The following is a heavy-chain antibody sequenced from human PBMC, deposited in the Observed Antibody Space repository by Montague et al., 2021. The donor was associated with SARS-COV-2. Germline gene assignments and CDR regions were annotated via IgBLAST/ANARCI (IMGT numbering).Heavy chain of an antibody. V-gene: IGHV4-4*07. CDR2: IYTRGST. D-gene: IGHD3-3*01. CDR1: GGSISSYY. Sequence: SETLSLTCTVSGGSISSYYWSWIRQPAGKGLEWIGRIYTRGSTNYNPSLKSRVTMSVDTSKNQFSLKLSSVTAADTAVYYCARVGGITIFGVAQQYYYYMDVWGKGTAVTVSS. CDR3: ARVGGITIFGVAQQYYYYMDV. J-gene: IGHJ6*03.